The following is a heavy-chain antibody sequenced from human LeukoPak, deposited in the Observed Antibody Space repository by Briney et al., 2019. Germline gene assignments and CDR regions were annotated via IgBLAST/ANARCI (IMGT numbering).Heavy chain of an antibody. Sequence: GGSLRLSCAASGFTFSSYAMSWVRQAPGKGLEWVSAISGSGDSTYYGDSVKGRFTISRDNSKNTLYLQMNSLRAEDTAVYYCARDLDSSGYHYTLDYWGQGTLVTVSS. CDR2: ISGSGDST. J-gene: IGHJ4*02. CDR3: ARDLDSSGYHYTLDY. D-gene: IGHD3-22*01. CDR1: GFTFSSYA. V-gene: IGHV3-23*01.